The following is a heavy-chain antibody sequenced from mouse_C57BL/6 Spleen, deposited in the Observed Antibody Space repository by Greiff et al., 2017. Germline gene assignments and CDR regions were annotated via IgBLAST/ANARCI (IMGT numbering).Heavy chain of an antibody. V-gene: IGHV2-2*01. CDR1: GFSLTSYG. Sequence: VQVVESGPGLVQPSQSLSITCTVSGFSLTSYGVHWVRQSPGKGLEWLGVIWSGGSTDYNAAFISRLSISKDNSKSQVFFKMNSLQADDTAIYYCARAGRLLRNYAMDYWGQGTSVTVSS. D-gene: IGHD2-3*01. CDR3: ARAGRLLRNYAMDY. CDR2: IWSGGST. J-gene: IGHJ4*01.